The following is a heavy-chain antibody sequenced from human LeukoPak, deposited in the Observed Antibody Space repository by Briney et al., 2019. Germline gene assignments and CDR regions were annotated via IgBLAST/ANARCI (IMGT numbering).Heavy chain of an antibody. D-gene: IGHD4-11*01. J-gene: IGHJ4*02. CDR1: GFTFDNYG. Sequence: GGSLRLSCAASGFTFDNYGMNWVRQAPGKGLEWVSGINWSGDSTGYVDSVKGRFTISRDNAKNSLYLQMNSLRAEDTALYYCARDIQYLLLMGEIDYWGQGTLVTVSS. CDR2: INWSGDST. V-gene: IGHV3-20*04. CDR3: ARDIQYLLLMGEIDY.